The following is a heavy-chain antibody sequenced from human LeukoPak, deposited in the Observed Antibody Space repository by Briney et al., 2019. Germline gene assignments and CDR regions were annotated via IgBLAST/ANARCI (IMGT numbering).Heavy chain of an antibody. J-gene: IGHJ4*02. CDR3: ARDRRDRYYYDSSGYYC. CDR1: GFTFSDYY. D-gene: IGHD3-22*01. Sequence: GGSLRLYCAASGFTFSDYYMSWSRQAPGKGLEWVSYISSSGSTIYYADSVKGRFTISRDNAKNSLYLQMNSLRAEDTAVYYCARDRRDRYYYDSSGYYCSGQGTLVTVSS. CDR2: ISSSGSTI. V-gene: IGHV3-11*01.